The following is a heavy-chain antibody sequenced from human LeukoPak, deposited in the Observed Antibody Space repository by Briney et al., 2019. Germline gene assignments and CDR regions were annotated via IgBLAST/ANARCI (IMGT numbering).Heavy chain of an antibody. D-gene: IGHD3-10*01. CDR3: ARSFGSGISYSDYYYMDV. V-gene: IGHV3-48*03. Sequence: GGSLRLSCAASGFTFSSYEMNWVRQAPGKGLEWVSYISSSGSTIYYADSVKGRFTVSRDNSKNTLYLQMNSLRAEDTAVYYCARSFGSGISYSDYYYMDVWGKGTTVTIPS. CDR2: ISSSGSTI. J-gene: IGHJ6*03. CDR1: GFTFSSYE.